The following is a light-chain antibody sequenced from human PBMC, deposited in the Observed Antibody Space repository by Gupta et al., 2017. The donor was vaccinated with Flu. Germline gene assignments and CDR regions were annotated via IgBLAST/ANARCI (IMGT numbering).Light chain of an antibody. Sequence: EIVFTHSPPTLSLSPGERATPSSTATLSVSTYLAWYQQKPGEAPRLLIYDAAKRATGIPARFSGSGSWTAFTLTISSVVPEDFAVYYCQQRTNWPPIFTFGPGTKVEIK. CDR3: QQRTNWPPIFT. CDR1: LSVSTY. V-gene: IGKV3-11*01. CDR2: DAA. J-gene: IGKJ3*01.